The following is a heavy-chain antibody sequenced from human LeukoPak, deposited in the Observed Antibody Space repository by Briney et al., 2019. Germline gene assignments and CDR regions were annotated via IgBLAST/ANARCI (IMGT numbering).Heavy chain of an antibody. D-gene: IGHD3-22*01. J-gene: IGHJ4*02. V-gene: IGHV5-51*01. Sequence: GESLKISCQGFGYPFTSYWIGWVRQMPGKGLEGMGIIYPGDSDTRYSPSFQGQVTISADQSIGTAYLQWSSLEASDTAMYYCARHYYYDSSGYLADYWGQGTLVTVSS. CDR3: ARHYYYDSSGYLADY. CDR1: GYPFTSYW. CDR2: IYPGDSDT.